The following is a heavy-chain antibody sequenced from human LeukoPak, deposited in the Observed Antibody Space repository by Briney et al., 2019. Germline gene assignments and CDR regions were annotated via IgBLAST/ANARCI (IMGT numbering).Heavy chain of an antibody. CDR3: ARERYGSGSYHY. CDR2: FDPEDGET. Sequence: ASVKVSCKVSGYTLTELSMHWVRQAPGKGLEWMGGFDPEDGETIYAQKFQGRVTITADESTSTAYMELSSLRSEDTAVYYCARERYGSGSYHYWGQGTLVTVSS. J-gene: IGHJ4*02. D-gene: IGHD3-10*01. CDR1: GYTLTELS. V-gene: IGHV1-24*01.